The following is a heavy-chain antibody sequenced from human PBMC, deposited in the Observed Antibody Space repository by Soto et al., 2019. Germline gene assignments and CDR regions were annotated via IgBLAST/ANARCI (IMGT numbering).Heavy chain of an antibody. Sequence: EVQLVESGEGLVQPGGSLRLSCAASGFTFSSYNIHCIHQAPGKGLEFVSAISRSGDRTYYADSVKGRFTITRDNSKNTVWLQMGSLRAEDMAVYYCARARCSSGQCYYFDYWGRGALVSVSS. CDR1: GFTFSSYN. V-gene: IGHV3-64*02. CDR3: ARARCSSGQCYYFDY. J-gene: IGHJ4*02. D-gene: IGHD2-15*01. CDR2: ISRSGDRT.